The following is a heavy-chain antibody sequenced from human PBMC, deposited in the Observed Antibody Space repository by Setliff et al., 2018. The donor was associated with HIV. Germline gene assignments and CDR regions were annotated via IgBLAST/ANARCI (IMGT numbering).Heavy chain of an antibody. D-gene: IGHD3-9*01. J-gene: IGHJ4*02. V-gene: IGHV3-7*03. Sequence: GGSLRLSCAASGFTFSSYWMSWVRQAPGKGLEWVANIKQDGSEKSYVDSVKGRFTISRDNAKNSLYLQMNSLRAEDTAVYYCAREDNYDILTGYLWEYYFDYWGQGTLVTVSS. CDR3: AREDNYDILTGYLWEYYFDY. CDR2: IKQDGSEK. CDR1: GFTFSSYW.